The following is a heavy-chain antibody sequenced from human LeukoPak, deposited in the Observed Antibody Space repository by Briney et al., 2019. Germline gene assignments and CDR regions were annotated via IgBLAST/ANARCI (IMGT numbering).Heavy chain of an antibody. J-gene: IGHJ4*02. CDR2: ISYDGSNK. CDR1: GFTFSSYG. D-gene: IGHD2-15*01. V-gene: IGHV3-30*18. CDR3: AKRDSFDY. Sequence: GRSLRLSCAASGFTFSSYGMHWVRQAPGKGLEWVAVISYDGSNKYYADSVKGRFTIPRDNSKNTLYLQMNSLRAEDTAVYCCAKRDSFDYWGQGTLVTVSS.